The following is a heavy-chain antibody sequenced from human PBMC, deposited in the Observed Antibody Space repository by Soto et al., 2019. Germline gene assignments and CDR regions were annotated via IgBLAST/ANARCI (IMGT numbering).Heavy chain of an antibody. V-gene: IGHV3-30*03. D-gene: IGHD3-16*01. CDR2: ISYDGSNK. J-gene: IGHJ2*01. CDR3: QAENGIRASVSVSAFLLNRSSDL. Sequence: KGLEWVAVISYDGSNKYYADSVKGRFTISRDNSKNTLYLQMNSLRAEDTAVFFFQAENGIRASVSVSAFLLNRSSDL.